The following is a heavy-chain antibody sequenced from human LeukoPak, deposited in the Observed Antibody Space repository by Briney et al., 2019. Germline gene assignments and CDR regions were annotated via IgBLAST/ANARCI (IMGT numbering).Heavy chain of an antibody. CDR1: GGSFSGYY. V-gene: IGHV4-34*01. D-gene: IGHD5-18*01. CDR3: ARHLDTAIGRGAFDI. J-gene: IGHJ3*02. Sequence: SETLSLTCAVYGGSFSGYYWSWIRQPPGKGLEWIGEINHSGSTNYNPSLKSRVTISVDTSKNQFSLKLSSVTAADTAVYYCARHLDTAIGRGAFDIWGQGTMVTVSS. CDR2: INHSGST.